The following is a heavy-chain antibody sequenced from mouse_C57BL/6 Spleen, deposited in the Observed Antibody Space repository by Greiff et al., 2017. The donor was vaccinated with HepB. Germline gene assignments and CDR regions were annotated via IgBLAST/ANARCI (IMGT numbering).Heavy chain of an antibody. J-gene: IGHJ4*01. Sequence: EVKLQQSGPELVKPGASVKIPCKASGYTFTDYNMDWVKQSHGKSLEWIGDINPNNGGTIYNQKFKGKATLTVDKSSSTAYMELRSLTSEDTAVYYCARGRLRDFYYYAMDYWGQGTSVTVSS. D-gene: IGHD2-2*01. CDR2: INPNNGGT. CDR1: GYTFTDYN. V-gene: IGHV1-18*01. CDR3: ARGRLRDFYYYAMDY.